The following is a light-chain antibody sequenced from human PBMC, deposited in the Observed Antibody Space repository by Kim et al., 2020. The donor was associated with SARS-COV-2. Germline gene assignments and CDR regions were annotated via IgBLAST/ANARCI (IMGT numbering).Light chain of an antibody. Sequence: SPGESATLSCRASQSVRSNLAWYQQKPGQAPRLLIYGASTRATGLPARFSGSGSGTEFTLTISSLQSEDFAVYYCQQYNDWPPLTFGGGTKVDIK. V-gene: IGKV3-15*01. CDR2: GAS. CDR3: QQYNDWPPLT. J-gene: IGKJ4*01. CDR1: QSVRSN.